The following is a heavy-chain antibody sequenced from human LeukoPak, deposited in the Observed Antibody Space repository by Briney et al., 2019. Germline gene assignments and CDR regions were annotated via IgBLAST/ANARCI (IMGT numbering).Heavy chain of an antibody. D-gene: IGHD3-22*01. J-gene: IGHJ4*02. CDR3: ARDFFSTDTALPNYDRRLVDY. CDR2: INPSGSRT. Sequence: ASVKVSCKASGYTFTSYYMHWVRQAPGQGLEWMGIINPSGSRTSYAQKFQGRVTMTRDTSTSTVYMELSSLRSEDTSVYYCARDFFSTDTALPNYDRRLVDYWGQGTLLTVSS. CDR1: GYTFTSYY. V-gene: IGHV1-46*01.